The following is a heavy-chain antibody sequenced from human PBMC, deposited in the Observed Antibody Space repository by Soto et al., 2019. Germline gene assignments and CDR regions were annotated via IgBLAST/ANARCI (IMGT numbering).Heavy chain of an antibody. V-gene: IGHV3-23*01. CDR3: ARNPKGSFDH. Sequence: HPGGSLRLSCVASGFDFSTYEMAWVRQAPGKGPEWVSTLSVYGDRAYYADSVKGRFTISRDDSKNTLYLQMNSLRVEEAAIYYCARNPKGSFDHWGQGALVT. CDR2: LSVYGDRA. CDR1: GFDFSTYE. D-gene: IGHD3-10*01. J-gene: IGHJ4*01.